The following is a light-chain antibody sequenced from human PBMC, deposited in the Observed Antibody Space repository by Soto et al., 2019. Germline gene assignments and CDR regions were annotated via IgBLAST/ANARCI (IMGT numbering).Light chain of an antibody. Sequence: EIVLMQSPGTLSLSPGERATLSCRASQSVSITYVAWYQQKPGQAPRLPIAGASSRATGIQDRFSGSGSGTDFTLTISRLEPEDFAVYYCQQYGSSPPLTFGGGTKVEIK. CDR3: QQYGSSPPLT. CDR2: GAS. J-gene: IGKJ4*01. CDR1: QSVSITY. V-gene: IGKV3-20*01.